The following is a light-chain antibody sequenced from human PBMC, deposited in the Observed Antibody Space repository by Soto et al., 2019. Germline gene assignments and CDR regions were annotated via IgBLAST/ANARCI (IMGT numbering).Light chain of an antibody. Sequence: ILFTQSTCTLSLSPGERTTRFCRASQSISRYLAWYQQKPGQGPRLLIYGASSRATGTPDRFSGSGSGTDFTLTINRLEPEDFALYYCQQYGSSPPTFGQGTKVDIK. CDR3: QQYGSSPPT. V-gene: IGKV3-20*01. CDR1: QSISRY. J-gene: IGKJ1*01. CDR2: GAS.